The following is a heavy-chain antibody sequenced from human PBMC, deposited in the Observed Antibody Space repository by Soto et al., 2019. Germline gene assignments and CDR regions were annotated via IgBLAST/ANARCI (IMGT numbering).Heavy chain of an antibody. Sequence: PGGSLRLSCAASGFTFSSYGMHWVRQAPGKGLEWVAVIWYDGSNKYYADSVKGRFTISRDNSKNTLYLQMNSLRAEDTAVYYCARQHYYYYGMDVWGQGTTVTVYS. V-gene: IGHV3-33*01. CDR2: IWYDGSNK. J-gene: IGHJ6*02. CDR1: GFTFSSYG. CDR3: ARQHYYYYGMDV.